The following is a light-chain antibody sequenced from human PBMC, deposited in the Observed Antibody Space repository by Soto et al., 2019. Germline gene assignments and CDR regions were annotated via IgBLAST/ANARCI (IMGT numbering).Light chain of an antibody. J-gene: IGKJ4*01. CDR3: QQSYNTPLT. V-gene: IGKV1-39*01. Sequence: DIQMTQSPSSLSASVGDRVTITCRASQTISTYLHWYQHKPGKAPELLISDASNLQSGVPSRFSGSGSGTDFTLAISSLQPEDFATYFCQQSYNTPLTFGGGTKVDIK. CDR1: QTISTY. CDR2: DAS.